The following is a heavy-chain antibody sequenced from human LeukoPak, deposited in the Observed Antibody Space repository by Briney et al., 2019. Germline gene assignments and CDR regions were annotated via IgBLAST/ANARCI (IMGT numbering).Heavy chain of an antibody. V-gene: IGHV4-39*07. D-gene: IGHD1-26*01. Sequence: PSETLSLTCTVSGGSISSSSYYWGWIRQPPGKGLEWIGSIYYSGSTYYNPSLKSRVTISVDTSKNQFSLKLSSVTAADMAVYYCARESGSYYLDYWGRGTLVTVSS. J-gene: IGHJ4*02. CDR2: IYYSGST. CDR3: ARESGSYYLDY. CDR1: GGSISSSSYY.